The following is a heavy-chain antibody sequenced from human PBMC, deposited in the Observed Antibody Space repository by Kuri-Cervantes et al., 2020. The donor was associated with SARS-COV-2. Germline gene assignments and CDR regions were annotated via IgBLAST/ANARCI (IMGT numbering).Heavy chain of an antibody. CDR1: GGSISSSSYY. V-gene: IGHV4-39*01. CDR3: ARGLVPAAVPPDTVPRALYGMDV. CDR2: IYYSRST. Sequence: GSLRLSCTVSGGSISSSSYYWGWIRQPPGRGLEWIGSIYYSRSTYYNPSLKSRVTISVDTSKNQFSLKRSSVTAADTAVYYCARGLVPAAVPPDTVPRALYGMDVWGQGTTVTVSS. D-gene: IGHD2-2*01. J-gene: IGHJ6*02.